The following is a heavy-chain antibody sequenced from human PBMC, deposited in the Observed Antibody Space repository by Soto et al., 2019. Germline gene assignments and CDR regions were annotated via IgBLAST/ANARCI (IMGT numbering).Heavy chain of an antibody. V-gene: IGHV3-23*01. CDR2: ISAGGDTT. CDR1: GCSFSNYP. J-gene: IGHJ4*02. Sequence: PGGSVRLSCATSGCSFSNYPMNWVRQAPGKGLEWVSGISAGGDTTYYADSVKGRFTIFRDNSKNSVSLQMNSLRVEDTAVYYCARRVWGQGTLVTVSS. CDR3: ARRV.